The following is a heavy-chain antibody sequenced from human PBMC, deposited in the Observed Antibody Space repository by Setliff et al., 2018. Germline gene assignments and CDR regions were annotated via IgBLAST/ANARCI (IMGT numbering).Heavy chain of an antibody. V-gene: IGHV1-69*05. CDR2: IIPIFGTT. J-gene: IGHJ6*03. CDR3: AREGVDARSSTDYRYYRDV. D-gene: IGHD2-8*01. Sequence: AASVKVSCKASGGAFSNYGITWVRQAPGQELEWMGGIIPIFGTTTYAQKFLGRVTITTDESSSTGYMELSSLRSEDTAVYYCAREGVDARSSTDYRYYRDVWGKGTTVTVSS. CDR1: GGAFSNYG.